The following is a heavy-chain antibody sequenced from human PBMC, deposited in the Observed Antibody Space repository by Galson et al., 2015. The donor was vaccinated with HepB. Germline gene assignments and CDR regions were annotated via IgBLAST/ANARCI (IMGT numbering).Heavy chain of an antibody. CDR3: ARDSYYGSGSYIYANDAFDI. D-gene: IGHD3-10*01. CDR1: GFTFSSYS. Sequence: SLRLSCAASGFTFSSYSMNWVRQAPGKGLEWVSYISSSSSTIYYADSVKGRFTISRDNAKNSLYLQMNSLRDEDTAVYYCARDSYYGSGSYIYANDAFDIWGQGTMVTVSS. V-gene: IGHV3-48*02. CDR2: ISSSSSTI. J-gene: IGHJ3*02.